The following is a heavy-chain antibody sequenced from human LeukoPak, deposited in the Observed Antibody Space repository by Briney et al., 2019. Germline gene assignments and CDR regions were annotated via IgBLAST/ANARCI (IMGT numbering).Heavy chain of an antibody. CDR3: AASGGPINWFDP. CDR1: AGSFSGYY. D-gene: IGHD2-15*01. V-gene: IGHV4-34*01. CDR2: INHSGYT. J-gene: IGHJ5*02. Sequence: NTSETLSLTCAVYAGSFSGYYWGWIRQPPGKGLQWIGEINHSGYTNYNPSLKSRVTISLDTSKNQFSLRLTSVTAADTAVYYCAASGGPINWFDPWGQGTLVTVSS.